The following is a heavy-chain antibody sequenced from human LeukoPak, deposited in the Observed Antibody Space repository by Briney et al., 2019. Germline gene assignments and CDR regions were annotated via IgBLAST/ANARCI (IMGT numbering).Heavy chain of an antibody. Sequence: QAGGSLRLSCTGSGFTFGDHAMSWVRQAPGKGLEWVGFIRSKAYRGTTEYAASVKGRFTISRDDSASIAYLQMNSLRTEDTAVYYCARGPIQLWIHNAMDVWGQGTTVTASS. CDR3: ARGPIQLWIHNAMDV. CDR2: IRSKAYRGTT. CDR1: GFTFGDHA. D-gene: IGHD5-18*01. J-gene: IGHJ6*02. V-gene: IGHV3-49*04.